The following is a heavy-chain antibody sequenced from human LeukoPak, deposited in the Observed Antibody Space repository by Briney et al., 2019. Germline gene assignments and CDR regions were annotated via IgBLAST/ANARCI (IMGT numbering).Heavy chain of an antibody. CDR3: ARVTWEGRGYSYGSNAFDI. CDR2: TYYRSKWYN. Sequence: SQTLSLTCAISGDSVSSNSAAWNWIRQSPSRGLEWLGRTYYRSKWYNDYAVSVKSRITINPDTSKNQFSLQLNSVTPEDTAVYYCARVTWEGRGYSYGSNAFDIWGQGTMATVSS. D-gene: IGHD5-18*01. CDR1: GDSVSSNSAA. J-gene: IGHJ3*02. V-gene: IGHV6-1*01.